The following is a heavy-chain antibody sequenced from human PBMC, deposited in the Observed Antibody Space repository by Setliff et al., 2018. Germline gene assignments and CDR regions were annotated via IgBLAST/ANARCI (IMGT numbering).Heavy chain of an antibody. CDR2: INHRGST. Sequence: SETLSLTCAAYGGTFSDYHWTWIRQSPEKGLEWIGEINHRGSTNYNPSLKSRVTISIDTSKDQFSLKVISMTAADTAVYFCARDGSYYDRGGNRTWFFDLWGRGTLVTVSS. CDR3: ARDGSYYDRGGNRTWFFDL. V-gene: IGHV4-34*01. J-gene: IGHJ2*01. CDR1: GGTFSDYH. D-gene: IGHD3-22*01.